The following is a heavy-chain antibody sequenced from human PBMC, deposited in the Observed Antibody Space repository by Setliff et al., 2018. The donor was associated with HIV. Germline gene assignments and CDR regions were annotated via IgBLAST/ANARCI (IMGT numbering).Heavy chain of an antibody. D-gene: IGHD2-15*01. V-gene: IGHV4-59*01. J-gene: IGHJ4*02. CDR3: ARADCSGGSCYSPGY. CDR2: IYDRGGT. Sequence: SETLSLTCTVSGGYISSYYWSWIRQPPEKGLEWIGYIYDRGGTNYNPSLKIRVTISLDTSKNQFSLKLNSVTAADTAVYYCARADCSGGSCYSPGYWGQGTLVTSPQ. CDR1: GGYISSYY.